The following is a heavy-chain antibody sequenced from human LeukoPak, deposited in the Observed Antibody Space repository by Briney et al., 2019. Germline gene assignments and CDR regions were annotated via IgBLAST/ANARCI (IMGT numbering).Heavy chain of an antibody. D-gene: IGHD2-15*01. Sequence: GGSLRLSCAASGFTFSNAWMRWVGQAPGKGREWVGRIKSKTDRGTTDYAAPVKGRLSISIDESKITLYLQMNSLKTEDTAVYYCTTDNHCSGGSCYPYYFDYWGQGALVTVSS. CDR1: GFTFSNAW. CDR3: TTDNHCSGGSCYPYYFDY. J-gene: IGHJ4*02. V-gene: IGHV3-15*01. CDR2: IKSKTDRGTT.